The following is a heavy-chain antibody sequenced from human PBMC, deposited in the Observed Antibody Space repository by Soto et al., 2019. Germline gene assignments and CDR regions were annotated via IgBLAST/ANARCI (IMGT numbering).Heavy chain of an antibody. CDR3: EIDVGSRVLSVV. CDR2: IIPPFGTT. D-gene: IGHD1-26*01. CDR1: GGTFNNHA. Sequence: QVQLVQSGAEVKKPGSSVKVSCKASGGTFNNHAINWVRQAPGQGLEWMGGIIPPFGTTDYAKKSQGRIAITADESTTTVYMDLSSLRFEDTAVYFCEIDVGSRVLSVVWGQGTTVIVSS. J-gene: IGHJ6*02. V-gene: IGHV1-69*01.